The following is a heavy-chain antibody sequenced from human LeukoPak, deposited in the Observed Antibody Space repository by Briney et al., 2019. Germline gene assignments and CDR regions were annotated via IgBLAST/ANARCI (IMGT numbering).Heavy chain of an antibody. V-gene: IGHV4-34*01. Sequence: GSLRLSCAASGFTVSSNYMSWVRQAPGKGLEWIGEICSSGSTIYNPSLKSRVTISVDTSKNQLSLNLISVTAADTAVYYCVRAYDYWGQGTLVTVSS. CDR2: ICSSGST. CDR1: GFTVSSNY. CDR3: VRAYDY. J-gene: IGHJ4*02.